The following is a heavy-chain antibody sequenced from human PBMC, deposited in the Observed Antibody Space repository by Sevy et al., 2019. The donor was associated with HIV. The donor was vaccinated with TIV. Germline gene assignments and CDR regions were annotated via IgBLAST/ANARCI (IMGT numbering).Heavy chain of an antibody. CDR2: INPSGGGT. CDR3: ARVESCGGDCYHSVY. CDR1: GYTFTSYY. J-gene: IGHJ4*02. D-gene: IGHD2-21*02. Sequence: ASVKVSCKASGYTFTSYYIHWVRQAPGQGLECMGIINPSGGGTNYAPKFQVRVTFTRDTSTSTVYMELSSLRAEDTAVYYCARVESCGGDCYHSVYWGQGTQVTVSS. V-gene: IGHV1-46*01.